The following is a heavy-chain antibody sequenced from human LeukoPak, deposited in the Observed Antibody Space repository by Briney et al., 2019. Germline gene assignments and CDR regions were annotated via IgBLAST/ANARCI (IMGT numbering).Heavy chain of an antibody. Sequence: PSETLSLTCTVSGYSISSGYYWGWIRQPPGKGLEWIGSIYHSGSTYHNPSLKSRVTISVDTSKNQFSLKLSSVTAADTAVYYCARDFPNYGGNRWGPFDYWGQGTLVTVSS. J-gene: IGHJ4*02. V-gene: IGHV4-38-2*02. CDR3: ARDFPNYGGNRWGPFDY. D-gene: IGHD4-23*01. CDR1: GYSISSGYY. CDR2: IYHSGST.